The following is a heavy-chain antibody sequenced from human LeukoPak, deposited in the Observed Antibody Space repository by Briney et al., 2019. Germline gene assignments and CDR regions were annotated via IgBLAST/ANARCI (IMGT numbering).Heavy chain of an antibody. CDR3: ARDPAGDSSSYYYAQGGYFDY. J-gene: IGHJ4*02. Sequence: SETLSLTCAVSGGSISSSNWWSWVRPPPGKGLEWIGEIYHSGSTNYNPSLKSRVTISVDKSKNQFSLKLSSVTAADTAVYYCARDPAGDSSSYYYAQGGYFDYWGQGTLVTVSS. CDR2: IYHSGST. D-gene: IGHD3-22*01. CDR1: GGSISSSNW. V-gene: IGHV4-4*02.